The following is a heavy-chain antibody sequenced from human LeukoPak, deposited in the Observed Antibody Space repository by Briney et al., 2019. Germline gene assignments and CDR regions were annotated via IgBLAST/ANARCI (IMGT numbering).Heavy chain of an antibody. D-gene: IGHD3-22*01. CDR1: GFTFDDYG. J-gene: IGHJ4*02. CDR3: ARGTYGTSGNYRTHFDN. V-gene: IGHV3-20*04. CDR2: ISRNGGST. Sequence: GGSLRLSCEASGFTFDDYGVSWVRQPPGKGLEWVSGISRNGGSTDYADSVKGRFTISRDTSKNTVYLQMNNLRAEDTAVYYCARGTYGTSGNYRTHFDNWGQGTLVTVSS.